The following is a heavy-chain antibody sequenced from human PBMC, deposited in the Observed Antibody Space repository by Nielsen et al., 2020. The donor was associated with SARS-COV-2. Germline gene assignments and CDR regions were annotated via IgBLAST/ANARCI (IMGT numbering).Heavy chain of an antibody. Sequence: GESLKISCTGSGFTFSSYAMTWVRQAPGKGLEWVSAISGRDDKTYYGDSVKGRFTISRDNSKNTLYLQINSLRADDTAVYYCATQADGYKSPYDYWGQGTLVTVSS. J-gene: IGHJ4*02. CDR2: ISGRDDKT. D-gene: IGHD3-10*01. V-gene: IGHV3-23*01. CDR3: ATQADGYKSPYDY. CDR1: GFTFSSYA.